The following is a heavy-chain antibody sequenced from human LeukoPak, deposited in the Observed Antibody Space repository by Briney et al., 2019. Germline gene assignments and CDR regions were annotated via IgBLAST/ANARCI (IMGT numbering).Heavy chain of an antibody. J-gene: IGHJ4*02. CDR1: GFTFDDNA. D-gene: IGHD4-17*01. V-gene: IGHV3-9*03. Sequence: GRSLRLSCAASGFTFDDNAMHWVRQAPGKGLEWVSGISWNSGTIAYADSVRGRFTISRDNAKNSLYLQMNSLRAEDMALYYCAKEGATVTTWFDYWGQGTLATVSS. CDR3: AKEGATVTTWFDY. CDR2: ISWNSGTI.